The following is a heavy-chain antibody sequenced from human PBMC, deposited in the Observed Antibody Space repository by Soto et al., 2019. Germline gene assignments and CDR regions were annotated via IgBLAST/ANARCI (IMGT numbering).Heavy chain of an antibody. D-gene: IGHD3-9*01. CDR3: ASTLLRFFDWLLSSQDY. J-gene: IGHJ4*02. Sequence: EVQLLESGGGLVQSGGSLRLSCAASGFTFSSYAMSWVRQAPGKGLEWVSTISGSGGSTYYADSVKGRFTISRDNSKNTLYLQMNSRRAEDTAVYYCASTLLRFFDWLLSSQDYWGQGTLVTVSS. V-gene: IGHV3-23*01. CDR2: ISGSGGST. CDR1: GFTFSSYA.